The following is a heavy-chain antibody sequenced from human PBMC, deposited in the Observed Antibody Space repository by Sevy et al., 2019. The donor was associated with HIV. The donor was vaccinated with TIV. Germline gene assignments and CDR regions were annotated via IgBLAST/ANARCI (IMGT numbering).Heavy chain of an antibody. J-gene: IGHJ4*02. CDR3: ASFSTSCYSCFDY. CDR2: IYPGDSDT. V-gene: IGHV5-51*01. CDR1: GYSFTSYW. D-gene: IGHD2-2*02. Sequence: GESLKISCKGSGYSFTSYWIGWVRQMPGKGLEWMGFIYPGDSDTRYSPSFQGQVTISADKSISTAYLQWSSLKASDTAMYYCASFSTSCYSCFDYWGQGTLVTVSS.